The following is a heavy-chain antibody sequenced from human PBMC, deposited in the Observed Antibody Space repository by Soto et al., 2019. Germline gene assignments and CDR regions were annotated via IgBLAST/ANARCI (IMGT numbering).Heavy chain of an antibody. CDR3: ARNGKEAEQLGRPYYYYYGMDV. V-gene: IGHV3-30-3*01. J-gene: IGHJ6*02. CDR1: GFTFSSYA. Sequence: GGSLRLSCAASGFTFSSYAMHWVRQAPGKGLEWVAVISYDGSNKYYADSVKGRFTISRDNSKNTLYLQMNSLRAEDTAVYYCARNGKEAEQLGRPYYYYYGMDVWGQGTTVTVSS. D-gene: IGHD6-6*01. CDR2: ISYDGSNK.